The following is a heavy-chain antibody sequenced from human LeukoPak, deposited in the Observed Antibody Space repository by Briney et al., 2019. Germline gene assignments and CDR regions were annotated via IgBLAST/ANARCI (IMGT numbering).Heavy chain of an antibody. J-gene: IGHJ4*02. CDR1: GGSFSGYY. Sequence: SETLSLTCAVYGGSFSGYYWSWIRQPPGKGLEWIGEINHSGSTYYNPSLKSRVTISVDTSKNQFSLKLSSVTAADTAVYYCARYGYSYGYEHYWGQGTLVTVSS. D-gene: IGHD5-18*01. CDR2: INHSGST. CDR3: ARYGYSYGYEHY. V-gene: IGHV4-34*01.